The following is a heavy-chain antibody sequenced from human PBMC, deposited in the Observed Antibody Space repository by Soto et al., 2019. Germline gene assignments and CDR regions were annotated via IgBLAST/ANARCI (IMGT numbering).Heavy chain of an antibody. CDR1: GFTFSNYG. V-gene: IGHV3-33*01. D-gene: IGHD2-21*01. CDR3: ARGLHSLFDY. CDR2: IWYDGNNK. J-gene: IGHJ4*02. Sequence: QVQLVESVGGVVQPGGSLRLSCAASGFTFSNYGMHWVRQAPGKGLEWVAVIWYDGNNKYYADSVKGRFTISRDNSNNTLYVQMTSLRAEDTAVYYCARGLHSLFDYWGQGTLVTVSS.